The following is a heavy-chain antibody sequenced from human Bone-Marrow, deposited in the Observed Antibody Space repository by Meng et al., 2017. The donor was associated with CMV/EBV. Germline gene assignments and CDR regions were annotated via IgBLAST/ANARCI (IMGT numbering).Heavy chain of an antibody. CDR2: FDPEDGET. CDR1: GYTLTELS. V-gene: IGHV1-24*01. Sequence: ASVKVSCKVSGYTLTELSMHWVRQAPGKGLEWMGGFDPEDGETIYAQKFQGRVTMTEDTSTDTAYMELSSLRSEDTAVYYCATSLLTLITGTTWDFYYWGQGTLVTVSS. CDR3: ATSLLTLITGTTWDFYY. D-gene: IGHD1-7*01. J-gene: IGHJ4*02.